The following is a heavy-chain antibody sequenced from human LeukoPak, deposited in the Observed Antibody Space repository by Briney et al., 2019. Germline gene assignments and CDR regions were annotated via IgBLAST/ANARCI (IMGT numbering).Heavy chain of an antibody. Sequence: PGGSLRLSCVTSGFTFTSYDFNWVRQAPGKGLEWVSYISNGGGTIYYADSVKGRFTTSRDNAKNSVFPQMNTLRAEDTAVYYCARDSYMFGSDYWGQGTLVTVSS. D-gene: IGHD3-10*02. CDR3: ARDSYMFGSDY. CDR1: GFTFTSYD. CDR2: ISNGGGTI. V-gene: IGHV3-48*03. J-gene: IGHJ4*02.